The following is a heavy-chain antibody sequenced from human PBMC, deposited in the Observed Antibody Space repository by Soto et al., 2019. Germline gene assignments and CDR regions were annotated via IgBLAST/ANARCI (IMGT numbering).Heavy chain of an antibody. CDR3: ARDNGADYYDSSGNDAFDI. CDR1: GGSISSGDYY. Sequence: TLSLTCTVSGGSISSGDYYWSWIRQPPGKGLEWIGYIYYSGSTYYNPSLKSRVTISVDTSKNQFSLKLSSVTAADTAVYYCARDNGADYYDSSGNDAFDIWGQGTMVTVSS. J-gene: IGHJ3*02. D-gene: IGHD3-22*01. V-gene: IGHV4-30-4*01. CDR2: IYYSGST.